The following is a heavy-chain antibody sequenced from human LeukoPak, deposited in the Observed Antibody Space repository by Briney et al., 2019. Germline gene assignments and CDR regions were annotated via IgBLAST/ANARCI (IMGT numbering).Heavy chain of an antibody. D-gene: IGHD1-26*01. J-gene: IGHJ5*02. CDR1: GGSISSDGYY. V-gene: IGHV4-31*03. Sequence: PSETLSLTCTVSGGSISSDGYYWIWTPDHPGKGLEGLGYIYYCGSPFYNPSLKSRVTISVDTSKNQFSLKLSSVTAADTAVYYGARELGWFDPWGQGTLVTVSS. CDR3: ARELGWFDP. CDR2: IYYCGSP.